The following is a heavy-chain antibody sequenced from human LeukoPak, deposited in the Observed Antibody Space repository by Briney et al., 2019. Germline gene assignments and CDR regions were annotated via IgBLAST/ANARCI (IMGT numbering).Heavy chain of an antibody. V-gene: IGHV4-59*01. Sequence: PSETLSLTCTVSGGSLSAYYWSWIPQPPGKGLEWIGYISYNGNANYNPALKSRVTISVDMSNNQFSLKLTYVAAAHTAVYYRGRSGLYDYVFLGWGQGTLVTVSS. J-gene: IGHJ4*02. CDR1: GGSLSAYY. D-gene: IGHD3-16*01. CDR2: ISYNGNA. CDR3: GRSGLYDYVFLG.